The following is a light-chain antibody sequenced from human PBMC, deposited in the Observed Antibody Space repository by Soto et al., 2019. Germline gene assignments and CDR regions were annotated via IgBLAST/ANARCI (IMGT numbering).Light chain of an antibody. CDR2: DAS. J-gene: IGKJ1*01. CDR1: QSVSSN. V-gene: IGKV3-11*01. CDR3: QQRSNWPVT. Sequence: TQSPANLSVSAGARATLSCRASQSVSSNLAWYQQKPGQAPRLLIYDASNRATGIPARFSGSGSGTDFTLTISSLEPEDFAVYYCQQRSNWPVTFGQGTKVDIK.